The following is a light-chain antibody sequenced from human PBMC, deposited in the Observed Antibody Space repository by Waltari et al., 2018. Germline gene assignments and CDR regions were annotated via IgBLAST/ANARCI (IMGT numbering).Light chain of an antibody. J-gene: IGKJ2*01. CDR3: QQYGNLPPYT. V-gene: IGKV3-15*01. CDR2: GAS. Sequence: EVVLTQSPVTLSVSTGETVTLSCRASQSVASYLAWYQQKSGQAPTLLIYGASSRATGVPARFSGGGSATEFTLTISGLQSEDFAVSYCQQYGNLPPYTFGQGTQLEIK. CDR1: QSVASY.